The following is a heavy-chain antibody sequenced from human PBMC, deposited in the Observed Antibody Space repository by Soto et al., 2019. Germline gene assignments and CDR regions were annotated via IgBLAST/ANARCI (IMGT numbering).Heavy chain of an antibody. V-gene: IGHV1-24*01. CDR1: GYTLTELS. J-gene: IGHJ4*02. CDR3: ATQYEVWSGYYSY. CDR2: FDPEDGAT. D-gene: IGHD3-3*01. Sequence: QVQLVQSGAEVKKPGASVKVSCKVSGYTLTELSMHWGRQAHGKGLEWMEGFDPEDGATSYAQKFQGRVTMTEDTSTDTAYMELSSRRSETPAVYYCATQYEVWSGYYSYWGQGTLVTVSS.